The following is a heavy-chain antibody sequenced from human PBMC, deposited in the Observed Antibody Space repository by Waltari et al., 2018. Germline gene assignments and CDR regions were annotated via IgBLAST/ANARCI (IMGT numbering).Heavy chain of an antibody. V-gene: IGHV3-23*03. J-gene: IGHJ4*02. CDR2: IYSGGST. CDR1: GFNFSSYA. CDR3: AKAYSSSWSPDPEPFDY. Sequence: EVQLLESGGGLVQPGGSLRLSCAASGFNFSSYAMSWVRQAPGKGLEWVSVIYSGGSTYYADSVKGRFTISRDNSKNTLYLQMNSLRAEDTAVYYCAKAYSSSWSPDPEPFDYWGQGTLVTVSS. D-gene: IGHD6-13*01.